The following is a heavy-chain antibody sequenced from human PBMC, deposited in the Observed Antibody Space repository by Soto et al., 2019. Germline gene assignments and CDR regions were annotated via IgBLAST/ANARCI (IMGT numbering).Heavy chain of an antibody. CDR3: ARDPIPYYGSGRYNY. D-gene: IGHD3-10*01. V-gene: IGHV1-69*13. CDR1: GVTFSSYA. CDR2: IIPIFGTA. J-gene: IGHJ4*02. Sequence: RASVKVSCKASGVTFSSYAISWVRQAPGQGLEWMGGIIPIFGTADYAQKFQGRVTITADESTSTAYMELSSLRSEDTAVYYCARDPIPYYGSGRYNYWGQGTLVTVSS.